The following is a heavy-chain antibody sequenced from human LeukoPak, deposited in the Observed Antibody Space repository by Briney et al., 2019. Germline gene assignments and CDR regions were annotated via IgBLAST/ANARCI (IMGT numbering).Heavy chain of an antibody. CDR1: GFTFSSYP. J-gene: IGHJ4*02. V-gene: IGHV3-30-3*01. D-gene: IGHD6-13*01. Sequence: GGSLRLSCAASGFTFSSYPMHWVRQAPGKGLEWLAFLSYDGSNKYYADSVKGRFTISRDNSKNTLYLQMNSLRVEDTAVYYCARDRCGYSSTCPFDYWGQGTLVTASS. CDR2: LSYDGSNK. CDR3: ARDRCGYSSTCPFDY.